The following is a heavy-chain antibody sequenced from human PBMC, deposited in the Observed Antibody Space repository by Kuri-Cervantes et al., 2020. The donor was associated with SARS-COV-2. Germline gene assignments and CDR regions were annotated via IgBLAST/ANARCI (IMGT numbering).Heavy chain of an antibody. J-gene: IGHJ5*02. CDR3: AKDLGMVRALAGWFDP. D-gene: IGHD3-10*01. V-gene: IGHV3-23*01. Sequence: GESLKISCAASGFTFSSYAMSWVRQAPGKGLEWVSAISGSGGSTYYADSVKGRFTISRDNSKNTLCLQMNSLRAEDTAVYYCAKDLGMVRALAGWFDPWGQGNRVNCSS. CDR1: GFTFSSYA. CDR2: ISGSGGST.